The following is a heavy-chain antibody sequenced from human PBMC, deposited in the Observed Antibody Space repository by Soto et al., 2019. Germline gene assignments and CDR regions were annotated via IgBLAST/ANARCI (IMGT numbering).Heavy chain of an antibody. CDR1: GFTFSSYA. V-gene: IGHV3-23*01. CDR3: AKDRDGYNSAEAY. Sequence: EVQLLESGGGLVQPGGSLRLSCAASGFTFSSYAMSWVRQAPGKGLEWVSAISGSGGSTYYADSVKGRFTISRDNSKNTRYLQMNSLRAEDPAVYYCAKDRDGYNSAEAYWGQGTLVTVSS. J-gene: IGHJ4*02. D-gene: IGHD5-12*01. CDR2: ISGSGGST.